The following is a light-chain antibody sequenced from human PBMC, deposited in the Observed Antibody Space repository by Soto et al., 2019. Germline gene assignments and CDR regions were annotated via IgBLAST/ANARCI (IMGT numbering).Light chain of an antibody. V-gene: IGKV3-11*01. J-gene: IGKJ4*01. Sequence: EIVLTQSPATLSLSPGNRATLSCRASESVSRYFAWYQQKPGQAPRLLIYDASNRATGIPARFSGSGSGTDFTLTITSLEPEDFAVYECEQRSKWPSTFGGGTKVEIK. CDR3: EQRSKWPST. CDR2: DAS. CDR1: ESVSRY.